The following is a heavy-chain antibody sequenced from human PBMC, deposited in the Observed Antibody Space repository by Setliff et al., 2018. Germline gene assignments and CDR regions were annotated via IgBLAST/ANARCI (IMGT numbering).Heavy chain of an antibody. Sequence: ASVKVSCKVSGYTLTELSMHWVRQAPGKGLEWMGGFDPEDGETIYAQKFQGRVTMTEDTSTDTAYMELSSLRSEDTAVYYCATADVIIAAAGNSKYSLDYWGQGTLVTVSS. V-gene: IGHV1-24*01. CDR1: GYTLTELS. J-gene: IGHJ4*02. D-gene: IGHD6-13*01. CDR2: FDPEDGET. CDR3: ATADVIIAAAGNSKYSLDY.